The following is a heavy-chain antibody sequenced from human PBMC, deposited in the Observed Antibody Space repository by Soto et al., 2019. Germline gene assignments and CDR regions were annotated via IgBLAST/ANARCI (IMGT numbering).Heavy chain of an antibody. V-gene: IGHV3-53*01. D-gene: IGHD6-6*01. CDR3: ARDERSSSSSSYYYYYGLDI. J-gene: IGHJ6*02. CDR2: IYSGGST. Sequence: GGSLRLSCAASGFTVSSNYMSWVRQAPGKGLEWVSVIYSGGSTYYADSVKGRFTISRDNSKNTLYLQMNSLRAEDTAVYYCARDERSSSSSSYYYYYGLDIWGQGTTVTVSS. CDR1: GFTVSSNY.